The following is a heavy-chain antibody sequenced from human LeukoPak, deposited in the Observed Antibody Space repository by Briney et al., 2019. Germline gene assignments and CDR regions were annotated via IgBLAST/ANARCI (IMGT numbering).Heavy chain of an antibody. CDR2: IYPRDSDT. CDR3: ARLLSNYGDYVSLADY. V-gene: IGHV5-51*01. Sequence: GESLKISCKGSGYSCTSYWIGWVRQMPGKGLEWMGIIYPRDSDTRYSPSFQGQVTISADKSISTAYLQWSSLKASDTAMYYCARLLSNYGDYVSLADYWGQGTLVTVSS. J-gene: IGHJ4*02. D-gene: IGHD4-17*01. CDR1: GYSCTSYW.